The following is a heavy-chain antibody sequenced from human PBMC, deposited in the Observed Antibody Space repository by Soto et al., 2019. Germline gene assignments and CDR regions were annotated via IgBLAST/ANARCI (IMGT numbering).Heavy chain of an antibody. CDR1: GFTFSSYW. V-gene: IGHV3-74*01. D-gene: IGHD3-9*01. J-gene: IGHJ4*02. CDR3: ARSKLLPLRYFDWSTESGLDY. Sequence: PGGSLRLSCAASGFTFSSYWMHWVRQAPGKGLVWVSRINSDGSSTSYADSVKGRFTISRDNAKNTLYLQMNSLRAEDTAVYYCARSKLLPLRYFDWSTESGLDYWGQGTLVTVS. CDR2: INSDGSST.